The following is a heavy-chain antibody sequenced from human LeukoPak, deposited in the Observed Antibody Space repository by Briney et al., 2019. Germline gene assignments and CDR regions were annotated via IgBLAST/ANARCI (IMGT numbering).Heavy chain of an antibody. Sequence: SETLSLTCAVYGGSFSGYYWSWIRQPPGKGLEWIGEINHNGSTNYNPSLKSRVTISVDTSKNQFSLKLSSVTAADTAVYYCARRATSGYDPYFDYWGQGTLVTVSS. J-gene: IGHJ4*02. V-gene: IGHV4-34*01. CDR1: GGSFSGYY. CDR3: ARRATSGYDPYFDY. CDR2: INHNGST. D-gene: IGHD5-12*01.